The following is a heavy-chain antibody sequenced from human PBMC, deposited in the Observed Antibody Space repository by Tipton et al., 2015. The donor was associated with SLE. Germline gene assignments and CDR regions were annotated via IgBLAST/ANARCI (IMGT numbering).Heavy chain of an antibody. Sequence: TLSLTCTVSGGSISSYYWSWIRQPPGKGLEWIGYIYYSGSTNYNPSLKSRVTISVDTSKNQFSLKLSSVTAADTAVYYCARLGTGIFDNWGQGTLVTVSS. V-gene: IGHV4-59*01. CDR2: IYYSGST. J-gene: IGHJ4*02. CDR3: ARLGTGIFDN. D-gene: IGHD1-1*01. CDR1: GGSISSYY.